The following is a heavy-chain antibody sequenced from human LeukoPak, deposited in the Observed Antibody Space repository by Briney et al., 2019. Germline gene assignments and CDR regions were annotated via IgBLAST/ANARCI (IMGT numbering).Heavy chain of an antibody. D-gene: IGHD5-18*01. CDR2: IIPIFGTA. V-gene: IGHV1-69*05. CDR1: GGTFSSYA. CDR3: ASGKGRSRVGYGYGFYVDAFDI. Sequence: SVKVSCKASGGTFSSYAISWVRQAPGQGLEWMGRIIPIFGTANYAQKFQGRVTITTDESTSTAYMELSSLRSEDTAVYYCASGKGRSRVGYGYGFYVDAFDIWGQGTMVTVSS. J-gene: IGHJ3*02.